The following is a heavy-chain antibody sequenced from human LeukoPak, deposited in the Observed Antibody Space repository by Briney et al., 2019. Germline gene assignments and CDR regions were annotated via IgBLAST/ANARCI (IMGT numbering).Heavy chain of an antibody. CDR2: ICDSGGDT. CDR3: AKGGYSSSYYFNY. Sequence: ARSLTLSCVPSAFTFSSHAMSWVRHPPSNGLEWVSTICDSGGDTYYADSVKGRFTISRDNSKNPLYLQMNRLRAEDTPVYYCAKGGYSSSYYFNYWGQGTLVTVSS. J-gene: IGHJ4*02. CDR1: AFTFSSHA. D-gene: IGHD6-6*01. V-gene: IGHV3-23*01.